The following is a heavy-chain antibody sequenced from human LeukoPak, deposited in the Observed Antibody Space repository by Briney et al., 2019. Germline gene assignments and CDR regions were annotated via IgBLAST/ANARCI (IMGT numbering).Heavy chain of an antibody. J-gene: IGHJ3*02. V-gene: IGHV4-59*08. CDR3: ARRYCSGGSCYWGSAFDI. CDR1: GGSISSYY. Sequence: SETLSLTCTVSGGSISSYYWSWIRQPPGKGLEWIGYIYYSGGTNYNPSLKSRVTISVGTSKNQFSLKLSSVTAADTAVYYCARRYCSGGSCYWGSAFDIWGQGTMVTVSS. D-gene: IGHD2-15*01. CDR2: IYYSGGT.